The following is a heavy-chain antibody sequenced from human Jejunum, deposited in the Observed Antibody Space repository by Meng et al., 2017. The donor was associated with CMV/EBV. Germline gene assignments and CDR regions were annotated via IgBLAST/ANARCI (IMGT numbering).Heavy chain of an antibody. Sequence: VQLQQWGAGLLKPSENLSLTCGLYGGSFSSYYWSWIRQPPGKGLEWIAEINHSGSTNYNPSLKSRVTISLDTSNSHFSLKLTSVTAADTAVYFCARGGGDPIRGVLPFDYWGQGTLVTVSS. CDR2: INHSGST. CDR3: ARGGGDPIRGVLPFDY. V-gene: IGHV4-34*01. CDR1: GGSFSSYY. D-gene: IGHD2-21*01. J-gene: IGHJ4*02.